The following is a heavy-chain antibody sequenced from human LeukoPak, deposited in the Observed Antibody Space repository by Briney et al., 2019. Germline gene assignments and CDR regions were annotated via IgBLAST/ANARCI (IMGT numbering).Heavy chain of an antibody. J-gene: IGHJ4*02. D-gene: IGHD4-17*01. V-gene: IGHV4-39*01. Sequence: SETLSLTCTVSGGSISSSSYYWGWIRQPPGKGLERIGSIYYSGSTYYNPSLKSRVTISVDASKNQFSLQLSAVTAADTAVYYCSRRPDYGDIFDYWGQGTLVTVSS. CDR1: GGSISSSSYY. CDR3: SRRPDYGDIFDY. CDR2: IYYSGST.